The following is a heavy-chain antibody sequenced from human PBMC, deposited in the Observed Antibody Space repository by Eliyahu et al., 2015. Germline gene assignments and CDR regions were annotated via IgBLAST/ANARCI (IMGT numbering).Heavy chain of an antibody. CDR1: XGSFSGXY. CDR3: ARGFIGGSGRPRFDP. CDR2: INHSGST. Sequence: QVQLQQWGAGLLKPSETLSLTCXVYXGSFSGXYWXWIRXPPGKGLEXIGXINHSGSTNYNPSLKSRVTISVDTSKNQFSLKLSSVTAADTAVYYCARGFIGGSGRPRFDPWGQGTLVTVSS. V-gene: IGHV4-34*01. J-gene: IGHJ5*02. D-gene: IGHD6-19*01.